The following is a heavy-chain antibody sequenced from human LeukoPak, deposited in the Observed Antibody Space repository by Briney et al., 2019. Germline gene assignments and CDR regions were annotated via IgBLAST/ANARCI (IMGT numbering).Heavy chain of an antibody. CDR3: ARGGAYYYDSSGYYCWFDP. Sequence: SVKVSCKASGGTFSSYAISWVRQAPGQGLEWMGGIIPIFGTANYAQKFQGRVTITADESTSTAYMELSSLRSEDTAVYYCARGGAYYYDSSGYYCWFDPWGQGTLVTVSS. CDR1: GGTFSSYA. D-gene: IGHD3-22*01. CDR2: IIPIFGTA. V-gene: IGHV1-69*13. J-gene: IGHJ5*02.